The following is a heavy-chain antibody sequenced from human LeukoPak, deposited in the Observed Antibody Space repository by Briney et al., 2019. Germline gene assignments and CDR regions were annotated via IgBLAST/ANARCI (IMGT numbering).Heavy chain of an antibody. CDR2: ISSGSSTI. CDR1: GSTFSSYS. J-gene: IGHJ4*02. Sequence: GGSLRLSCAASGSTFSSYSMNWVRQAPGKGLEWVSYISSGSSTIYYADSVKGRFTISRDNAKNSLYLQMNSLRAEDTAVYYCARARNEDYWGQGTLVTVSS. V-gene: IGHV3-48*01. CDR3: ARARNEDY. D-gene: IGHD1-1*01.